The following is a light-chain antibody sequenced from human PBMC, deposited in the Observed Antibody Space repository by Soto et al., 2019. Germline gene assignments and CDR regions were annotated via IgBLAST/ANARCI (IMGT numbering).Light chain of an antibody. CDR3: QSYDYILTACV. CDR1: TSNLGACYD. V-gene: IGLV1-40*01. Sequence: QSVLTQPPSVSGAPGQWVTLSCTGNTSNLGACYDVHWYQQLPGAAPKLVIFGNRNRPSGVPERFSGSKSGTSASLAITGLQAEDEADYYCQSYDYILTACVFGGGTKLTVL. J-gene: IGLJ3*02. CDR2: GNR.